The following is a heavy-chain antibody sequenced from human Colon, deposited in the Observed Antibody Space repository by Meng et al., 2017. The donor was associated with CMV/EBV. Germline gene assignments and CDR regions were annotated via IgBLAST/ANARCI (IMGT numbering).Heavy chain of an antibody. CDR3: ASLKDYDGRGYYYFES. CDR1: GGSITNRNL. V-gene: IGHV4-4*02. D-gene: IGHD3-22*01. J-gene: IGHJ4*02. CDR2: VYLGGTI. Sequence: VHLHEPLPSWVGPSGTLPLPSPFSGGSITNRNLWIWVRLSPGKGLGWIGEVYLGGTIHRPPSLQSRVTISLDKAKDHLSLKLASVTAADTAVYYCASLKDYDGRGYYYFESWGQGTLVTVSS.